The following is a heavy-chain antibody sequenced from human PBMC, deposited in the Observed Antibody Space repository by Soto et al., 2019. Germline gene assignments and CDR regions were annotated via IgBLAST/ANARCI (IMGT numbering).Heavy chain of an antibody. D-gene: IGHD4-17*01. CDR2: INGDGSNT. CDR3: VRSITTLTIDWLDP. Sequence: EVQLVESGGGLVQRGGSLRLSCAASGFTFSDYWMHWVRQAPGKGPVWLSRINGDGSNTNHAHFVKGRFTISRDNAKNTLYLQINSLRAEDTAVYYCVRSITTLTIDWLDPWGRGTQVTVSS. V-gene: IGHV3-74*01. CDR1: GFTFSDYW. J-gene: IGHJ5*02.